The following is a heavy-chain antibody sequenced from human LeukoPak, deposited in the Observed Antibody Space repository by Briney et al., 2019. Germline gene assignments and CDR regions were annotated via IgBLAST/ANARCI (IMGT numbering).Heavy chain of an antibody. J-gene: IGHJ4*02. CDR2: IKQDGSEK. CDR1: GFTLSSYW. Sequence: GGSLRLSCAASGFTLSSYWMSWVRQAPGKGLEWVARIKQDGSEKHYVDSVKGRFTISRDNAKNSVYLQMNTLRAEDTAVYYCARYIETPRRDLDYWGQGTLVTVST. D-gene: IGHD4-23*01. V-gene: IGHV3-7*01. CDR3: ARYIETPRRDLDY.